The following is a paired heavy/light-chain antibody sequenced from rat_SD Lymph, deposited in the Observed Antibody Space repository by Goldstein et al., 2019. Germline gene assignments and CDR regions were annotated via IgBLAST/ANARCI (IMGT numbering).Heavy chain of an antibody. Sequence: VQLVESGGGLVQPGKSLKLSCSASGFTFSSYGMHWIRQAPGKGLDWVAYISSSSGTVYADAVKGRFTISRDNAKNTLYLQLNSLKSEDTAIYYCARSCDYPGTYYYVMDAWGQGASVTVSS. D-gene: IGHD1-4*01. CDR2: ISSSSGT. V-gene: IGHV5-62*01. CDR3: ARSCDYPGTYYYVMDA. CDR1: GFTFSSYG. J-gene: IGHJ4*01.
Light chain of an antibody. CDR1: EDIYNG. CDR3: QQYYDYPPT. J-gene: IGKJ2-1*01. V-gene: IGKV12S36*01. Sequence: DIQMTQSPASLSASLGETVTIECRASEDIYNGLAWYQQKPGKSPQLLIYNANSLHTGVPSRFSGSGSGTQYSLKINSLQSEDVASYFCQQYYDYPPTFGAGTKLELK. CDR2: NAN.